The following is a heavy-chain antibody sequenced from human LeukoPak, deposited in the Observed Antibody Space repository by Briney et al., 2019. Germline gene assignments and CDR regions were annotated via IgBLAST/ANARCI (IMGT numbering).Heavy chain of an antibody. V-gene: IGHV4-4*07. CDR2: IYTSGST. CDR1: GGSISSYY. CDR3: TLGYCSGGSCSFDY. Sequence: SETLSLTCTVSGGSISSYYWSWIRQPAGKGLEWIGRIYTSGSTNYNPSLKSRVTMSVDTSKNQFSLKLSSVTAADTAVYYCTLGYCSGGSCSFDYWGQGTLVTVSS. J-gene: IGHJ4*02. D-gene: IGHD2-15*01.